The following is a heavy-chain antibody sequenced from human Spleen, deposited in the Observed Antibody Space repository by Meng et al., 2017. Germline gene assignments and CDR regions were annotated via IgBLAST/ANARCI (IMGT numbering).Heavy chain of an antibody. CDR2: IKQDGSSI. J-gene: IGHJ1*01. V-gene: IGHV3-7*01. CDR1: GFTFSSYW. D-gene: IGHD3-10*01. CDR3: ARDQGSYGNFQH. Sequence: LSLTCAASGFTFSSYWMNWVRQAPGKGLEWVANIKQDGSSIHYVDSVKGRFTISRDNAKNSLYLQMNSLRAEDTAIYFCARDQGSYGNFQHWGQDTLVTVSS.